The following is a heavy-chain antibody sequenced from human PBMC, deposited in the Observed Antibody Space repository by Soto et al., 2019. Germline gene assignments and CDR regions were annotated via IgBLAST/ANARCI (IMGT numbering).Heavy chain of an antibody. D-gene: IGHD2-2*02. Sequence: PGESLKISCKGSGYSFTIYWIGWVRQMPGKGLEWMGIIYPGDSDTRYSPSFQGQVTISADKSISTAYLQWSSLKASDTAMYYCARLDLYCSSTSCYSSPFDYWGQGTLVTVSS. CDR3: ARLDLYCSSTSCYSSPFDY. CDR1: GYSFTIYW. J-gene: IGHJ4*02. V-gene: IGHV5-51*01. CDR2: IYPGDSDT.